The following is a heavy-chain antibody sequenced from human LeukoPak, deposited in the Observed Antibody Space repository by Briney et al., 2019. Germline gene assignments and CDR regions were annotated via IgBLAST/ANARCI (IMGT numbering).Heavy chain of an antibody. D-gene: IGHD3-3*02. CDR1: GYTFTGYD. CDR3: ARGVLDGVDV. J-gene: IGHJ6*02. Sequence: ASVKVSCKASGYTFTGYDINWVRQATGQGLEWLGWVNPNSGHAGSPQKFQGRVTMTRDTSISTAYMELSSLTSEDTAVYYCARGVLDGVDVWGQGTAVTVSS. CDR2: VNPNSGHA. V-gene: IGHV1-8*01.